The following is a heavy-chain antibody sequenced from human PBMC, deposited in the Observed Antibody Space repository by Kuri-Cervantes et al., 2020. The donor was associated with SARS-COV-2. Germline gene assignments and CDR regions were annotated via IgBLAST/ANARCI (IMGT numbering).Heavy chain of an antibody. V-gene: IGHV1-18*04. Sequence: ASVKVSCKASGYSFTSYGISWARQAPGRGLEWMGWISAYNGNTNYAQKLQGRVTMTTDTSTSTAYMELRSLRSDDTAVYYCARSPGSIVVVTAPDYWGQGTLVTVSS. CDR3: ARSPGSIVVVTAPDY. CDR2: ISAYNGNT. D-gene: IGHD2-21*02. J-gene: IGHJ4*02. CDR1: GYSFTSYG.